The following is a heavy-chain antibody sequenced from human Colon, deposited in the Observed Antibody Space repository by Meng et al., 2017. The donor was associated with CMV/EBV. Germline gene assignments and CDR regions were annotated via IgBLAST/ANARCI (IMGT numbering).Heavy chain of an antibody. V-gene: IGHV3-30*18. CDR3: AKDLYYDSSGHNWFDP. CDR2: ISYDGSNK. CDR1: GFTFSSYG. Sequence: SGFTFSSYGMHWVRQAPGKGLEWLAVISYDGSNKYYADSVKGRFTISRDNSKNTLYLQMNSLRAEDTAVYYCAKDLYYDSSGHNWFDPWGQGTLVTVSS. D-gene: IGHD3-22*01. J-gene: IGHJ5*02.